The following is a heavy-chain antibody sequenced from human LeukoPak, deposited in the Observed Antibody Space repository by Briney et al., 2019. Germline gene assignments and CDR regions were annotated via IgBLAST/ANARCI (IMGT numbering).Heavy chain of an antibody. J-gene: IGHJ4*02. CDR1: GCPFSDFY. D-gene: IGHD3-10*01. V-gene: IGHV3-11*01. CDR2: ISSSGRDV. Sequence: GGCLRLSCVASGCPFSDFYMSWVRQAPGKGLEWVGDISSSGRDVTYADSVKGRFTISRDNGNSPLYLHMSSLGAEDTAVYYCARDHYYYSMGSYSDYGGQGTLVAVSS. CDR3: ARDHYYYSMGSYSDY.